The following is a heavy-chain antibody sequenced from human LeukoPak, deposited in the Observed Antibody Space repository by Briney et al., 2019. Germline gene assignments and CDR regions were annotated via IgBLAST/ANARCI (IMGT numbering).Heavy chain of an antibody. Sequence: ASVKVSCXVSGYTLTKFSIHWVRQAPGKGLEWMGGFDPEEGETIYAQELQGGVTMTEDTSTDTAYMELSSLRSEDTAVYYCALWRAGYGDYYYLDPWGQGTLVTVSS. J-gene: IGHJ5*02. CDR3: ALWRAGYGDYYYLDP. CDR2: FDPEEGET. D-gene: IGHD4-17*01. CDR1: GYTLTKFS. V-gene: IGHV1-24*01.